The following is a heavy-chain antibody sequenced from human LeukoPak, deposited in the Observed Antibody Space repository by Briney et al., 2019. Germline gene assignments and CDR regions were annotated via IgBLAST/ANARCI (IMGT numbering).Heavy chain of an antibody. Sequence: PGGSLRLSCAASGFTFSIYTMNWVRQAPGKGLEWVSSISGDSSYIYYTDSLKGRFTISRDNAKNSLYLQMSSLRAEDTAVYYCARDLISGELLDYFDYWGQGTRVTVSS. D-gene: IGHD3-10*01. J-gene: IGHJ4*02. CDR3: ARDLISGELLDYFDY. V-gene: IGHV3-21*01. CDR1: GFTFSIYT. CDR2: ISGDSSYI.